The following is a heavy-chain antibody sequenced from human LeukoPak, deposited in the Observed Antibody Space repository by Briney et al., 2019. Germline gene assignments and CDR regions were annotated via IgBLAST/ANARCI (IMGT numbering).Heavy chain of an antibody. J-gene: IGHJ4*02. V-gene: IGHV3-33*01. CDR3: ARDRASGYYYSFDY. CDR1: GFTFSTYG. Sequence: HPGGSLRLSCAASGFTFSTYGMHWVRQAPGKGLVWVAVIWFDGSNKYYVDSVKGRFTISRDNSKNTLYLQMNSLRAEDTAVYFCARDRASGYYYSFDYWGQGTLVTVSS. CDR2: IWFDGSNK. D-gene: IGHD3-22*01.